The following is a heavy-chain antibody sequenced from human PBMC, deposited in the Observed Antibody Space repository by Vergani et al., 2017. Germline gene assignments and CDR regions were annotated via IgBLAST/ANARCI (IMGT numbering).Heavy chain of an antibody. CDR1: GFTFSSYG. J-gene: IGHJ5*02. CDR3: AKDGAPPLFLQIWFGELGGWFDP. V-gene: IGHV3-30*18. Sequence: VQLVESGGGLVKPGGSLRLSCAASGFTFSSYGMHWVRQAPGKGLEWVAVISYDGSNKYYADSVKGRFTISRDNSKNTLYLQMNSLRAEDTAVYYCAKDGAPPLFLQIWFGELGGWFDPWGQGTLVTVSS. D-gene: IGHD3-10*01. CDR2: ISYDGSNK.